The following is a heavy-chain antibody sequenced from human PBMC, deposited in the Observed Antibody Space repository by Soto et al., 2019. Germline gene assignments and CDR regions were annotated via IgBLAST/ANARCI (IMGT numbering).Heavy chain of an antibody. CDR1: GGSISSGGYY. D-gene: IGHD3-22*01. CDR3: AREGGYYDSSGSWFDP. V-gene: IGHV4-31*03. J-gene: IGHJ5*02. CDR2: IYYSGST. Sequence: PSETLSLTCTVSGGSISSGGYYWSWIRQHPGKGLEWIGYIYYSGSTYYNPSLKSRVTISVDTSKNQFSLKLSSVTAADTAVYYCAREGGYYDSSGSWFDPWGQGTLVTVSS.